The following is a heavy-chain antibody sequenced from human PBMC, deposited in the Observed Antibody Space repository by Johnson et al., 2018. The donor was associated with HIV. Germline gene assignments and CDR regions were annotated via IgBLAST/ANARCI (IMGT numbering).Heavy chain of an antibody. CDR3: TGRDLLRAFDI. Sequence: QVQLVESGGGLVKPGGSLRLSCAASGFTFSSYAMHWVRQAPGKGLEWVAVISYDGSNKYYADSVKGRFTISRDNSKNTVFLQMNSLRAEDAAVYYCTGRDLLRAFDIWGQGTMVTVSS. V-gene: IGHV3-30-3*01. CDR2: ISYDGSNK. J-gene: IGHJ3*02. CDR1: GFTFSSYA. D-gene: IGHD2-15*01.